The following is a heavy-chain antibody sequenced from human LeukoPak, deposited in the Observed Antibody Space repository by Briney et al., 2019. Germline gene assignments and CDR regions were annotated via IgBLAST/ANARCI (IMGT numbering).Heavy chain of an antibody. CDR3: ARGNEIVVVPATPDY. Sequence: PGGSLRLSSAASGFTFSSYAMHWVRQAPGKGLEWVAVISYDGSNKYYADSVKGRFTISRDNSKNTLYLQMNSLRAEDTAVYYCARGNEIVVVPATPDYWGQGTLVTVSS. CDR1: GFTFSSYA. CDR2: ISYDGSNK. D-gene: IGHD2-2*01. J-gene: IGHJ4*02. V-gene: IGHV3-30*01.